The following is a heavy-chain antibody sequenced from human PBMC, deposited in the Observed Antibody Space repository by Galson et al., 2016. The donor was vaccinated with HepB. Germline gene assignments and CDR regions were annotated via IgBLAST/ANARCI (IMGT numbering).Heavy chain of an antibody. Sequence: SLRLSCAASGFTFNNYAMTWARQAPGKGLEWVAVISGVGLSTYYADAVKGRFTISRDNSKNTLYLQMNSLRAKDSALYYCAKSNYGDPRGYFDCWGQGTPVTASS. CDR2: ISGVGLST. J-gene: IGHJ4*02. CDR1: GFTFNNYA. CDR3: AKSNYGDPRGYFDC. D-gene: IGHD3-16*01. V-gene: IGHV3-23*01.